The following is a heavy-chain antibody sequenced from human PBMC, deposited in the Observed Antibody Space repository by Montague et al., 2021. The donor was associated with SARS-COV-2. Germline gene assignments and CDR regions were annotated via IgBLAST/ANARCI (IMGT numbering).Heavy chain of an antibody. CDR2: VDYSGNT. D-gene: IGHD5-18*01. CDR3: ARREYSYGWGD. V-gene: IGHV4-39*01. J-gene: IGHJ4*02. Sequence: SETLSLTCTVTGGPISGSSDYWGWTRQSPGKGLEWIASVDYSGNTYYSPSPKSRLTISVDTSKNQFSLKLNSVTAADTALYYCARREYSYGWGDWGQGTLVTVSS. CDR1: GGPISGSSDY.